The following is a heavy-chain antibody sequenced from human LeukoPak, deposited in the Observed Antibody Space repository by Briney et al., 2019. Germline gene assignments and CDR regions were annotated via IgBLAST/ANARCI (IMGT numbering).Heavy chain of an antibody. CDR1: GYTFTNYG. CDR2: ISAYNGNT. Sequence: ASVKVSCKASGYTFTNYGISWVRQAPGQGLEWMGWISAYNGNTNYAQKLQGRVTMTTDTSTSTAYMELRSLRSDDTAVYYCASPKGYSYGLNDAFDIWGQGTMVTVSS. D-gene: IGHD5-18*01. J-gene: IGHJ3*02. V-gene: IGHV1-18*01. CDR3: ASPKGYSYGLNDAFDI.